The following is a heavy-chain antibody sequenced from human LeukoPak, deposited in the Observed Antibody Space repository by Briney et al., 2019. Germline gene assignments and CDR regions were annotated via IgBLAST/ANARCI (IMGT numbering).Heavy chain of an antibody. CDR3: VRDRSGGWYPETDY. CDR2: ISPRGDTI. CDR1: GFTFSDYY. Sequence: GGSLRLSCAASGFTFSDYYMTWIRQAPGKGLDWLSYISPRGDTIYYADSVKGRFTVSRDNAKNSLYLQMNSLRAEDTAMYYCVRDRSGGWYPETDYWGQGTLVTVSS. J-gene: IGHJ4*02. D-gene: IGHD6-19*01. V-gene: IGHV3-11*01.